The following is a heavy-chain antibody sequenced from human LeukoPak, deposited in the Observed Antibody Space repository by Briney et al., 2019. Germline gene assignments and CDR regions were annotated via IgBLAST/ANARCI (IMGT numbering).Heavy chain of an antibody. CDR3: ARQLAFCAGDCYSDYFDY. Sequence: SETLSLTCTVSGGSISSGTYYWTWIRQHPGKAPEWIGYVHNTGSTDYNPSLKNRVTISVATSENQFSLELDSVTAADTAVYYCARQLAFCAGDCYSDYFDYWGRGTLVTVSS. V-gene: IGHV4-31*03. CDR2: VHNTGST. D-gene: IGHD2-21*02. J-gene: IGHJ4*02. CDR1: GGSISSGTYY.